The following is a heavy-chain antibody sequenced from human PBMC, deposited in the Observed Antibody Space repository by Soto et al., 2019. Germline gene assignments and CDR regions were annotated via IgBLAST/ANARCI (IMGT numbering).Heavy chain of an antibody. D-gene: IGHD1-26*01. CDR2: ISSSSSTI. V-gene: IGHV3-48*02. Sequence: EVQLVESGGGLVQPGGSLRLSCAASGFTFSSYSMNWVRQAPGKGLEWVSYISSSSSTIYYADSVKGRFTISRDNAKNSLYLQMNSLRDEDTAVYYCASSGRGSYLLLPDYWGQGTLVTVSS. CDR3: ASSGRGSYLLLPDY. J-gene: IGHJ4*02. CDR1: GFTFSSYS.